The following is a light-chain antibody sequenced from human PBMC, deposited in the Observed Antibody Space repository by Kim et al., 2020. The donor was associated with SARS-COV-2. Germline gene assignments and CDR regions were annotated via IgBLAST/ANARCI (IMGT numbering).Light chain of an antibody. CDR3: SSYTTDNTWV. CDR1: SSDVGAHNY. CDR2: EVT. V-gene: IGLV2-14*01. Sequence: QSALTQPASVSGSPGQSITVSCSGTSSDVGAHNYVCWYQQYPDKPPKLIIYEVTKRRSEISDRFSGSKSGNTASLTISGLQAEDEADYYCSSYTTDNTWVFGGGTQLTVL. J-gene: IGLJ3*02.